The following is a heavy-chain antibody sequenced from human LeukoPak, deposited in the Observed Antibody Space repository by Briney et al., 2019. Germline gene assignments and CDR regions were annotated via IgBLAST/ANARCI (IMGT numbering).Heavy chain of an antibody. Sequence: ASVKVSCKASGGTFSSYAISWVRQAPRQGLEWMGGIIPIFGTANYAQKFQGRVTITADESTSTAYMELSSLRSEDTAVYYCARGTDLGVVVPAAMGYWGQGTLVTVSS. D-gene: IGHD2-2*01. J-gene: IGHJ4*02. CDR3: ARGTDLGVVVPAAMGY. CDR2: IIPIFGTA. CDR1: GGTFSSYA. V-gene: IGHV1-69*13.